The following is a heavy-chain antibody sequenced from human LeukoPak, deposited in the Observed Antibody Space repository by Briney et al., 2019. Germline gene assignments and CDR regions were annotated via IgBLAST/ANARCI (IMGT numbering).Heavy chain of an antibody. J-gene: IGHJ5*02. V-gene: IGHV4-61*02. Sequence: PSQTLSLTCTVSGGSISSGSYYWRWIRQPAGKGLEWIGRIYTSRSTNYNPSLKSRVTMSVDTSKNQFSLKLSSVTAADTAVYYCARDGYLGYCSSTSCYSPNWFDPWGQGTLVTVSS. D-gene: IGHD2-2*01. CDR2: IYTSRST. CDR1: GGSISSGSYY. CDR3: ARDGYLGYCSSTSCYSPNWFDP.